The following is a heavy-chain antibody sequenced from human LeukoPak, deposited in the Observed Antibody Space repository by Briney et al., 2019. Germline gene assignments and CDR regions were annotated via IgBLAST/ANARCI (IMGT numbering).Heavy chain of an antibody. CDR3: ARVRPRRYSGYDPAFDI. CDR1: GGSTSSYY. D-gene: IGHD5-12*01. J-gene: IGHJ3*02. Sequence: SETLSLTCTVSGGSTSSYYWSWIRHPPGKGLEWIGYIYYSGSTNYNPSLKSRVTISVDTSKNQFSLKLSSVTAADTAVYYCARVRPRRYSGYDPAFDIWGQGTMVTVSS. CDR2: IYYSGST. V-gene: IGHV4-59*01.